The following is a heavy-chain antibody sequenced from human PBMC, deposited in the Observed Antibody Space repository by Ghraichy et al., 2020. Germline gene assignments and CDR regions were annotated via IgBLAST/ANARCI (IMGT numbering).Heavy chain of an antibody. CDR3: ARDGIAAADYGMDV. CDR1: GFTFSSYS. J-gene: IGHJ6*02. CDR2: ISSSSSYI. Sequence: GESLNISCAASGFTFSSYSMNWVRQAPGKGLEWVSSISSSSSYIYYADSVKGRFTISRDNAKNSLYLQMNSLRAEDTAVYYCARDGIAAADYGMDVWGQGTTVTVSS. D-gene: IGHD6-13*01. V-gene: IGHV3-21*01.